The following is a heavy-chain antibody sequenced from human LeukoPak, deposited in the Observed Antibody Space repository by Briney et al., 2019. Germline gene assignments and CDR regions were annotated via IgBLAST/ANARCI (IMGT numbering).Heavy chain of an antibody. CDR2: ISYDGSNK. D-gene: IGHD1-26*01. J-gene: IGHJ4*02. CDR3: ARVAYSGSYYFDY. CDR1: GFTFSSYA. V-gene: IGHV3-30-3*01. Sequence: PGGSLRLSCAASGFTFSSYAMHWVRQAPGKGLEWVAVISYDGSNKYYADSVKGRFTISRDNSKNTLYLQMNSLRAEDTAVYYCARVAYSGSYYFDYWGQGTLVTVSS.